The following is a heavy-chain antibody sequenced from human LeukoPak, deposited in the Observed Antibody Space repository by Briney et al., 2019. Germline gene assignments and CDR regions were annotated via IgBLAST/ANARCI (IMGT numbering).Heavy chain of an antibody. V-gene: IGHV4-59*08. D-gene: IGHD3-22*01. J-gene: IGHJ6*03. CDR2: IYYSGST. CDR1: GGSISSYY. Sequence: PSETLSLTCTVSGGSISSYYWSWIRQPPGKGLEWIGYIYYSGSTNFNPSLKSRVTISVDTSKNQFSLKLSSVTAADTAVYYCASHKKYYYDSSGYFPYYMDVWGKGTTVTVSS. CDR3: ASHKKYYYDSSGYFPYYMDV.